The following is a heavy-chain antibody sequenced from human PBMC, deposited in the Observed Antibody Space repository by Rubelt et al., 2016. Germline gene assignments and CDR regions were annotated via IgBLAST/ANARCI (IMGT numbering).Heavy chain of an antibody. CDR2: IYWDGDK. Sequence: QITLKESGPTLVKPTQTLTLTCSFSGFSLTTNGVGVGWIRQPPGKALEWVAIIYWDGDKRYSPSLKTRLTITKDTSKNQVVLTMTNVDPVDTATYYCAHRHSIVVSGFREYYFNYWGQGALVTVSS. D-gene: IGHD6-19*01. J-gene: IGHJ4*02. CDR1: GFSLTTNGVG. V-gene: IGHV2-5*02. CDR3: AHRHSIVVSGFREYYFNY.